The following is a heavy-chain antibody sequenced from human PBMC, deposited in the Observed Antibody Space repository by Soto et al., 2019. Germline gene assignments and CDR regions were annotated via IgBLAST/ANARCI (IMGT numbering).Heavy chain of an antibody. Sequence: EVQLVESGGGLVQPGRSLRLSCAASGFTFDDHAMHWVRQAPGKGLEWVSGISWNSGSIGYADSVKGRFTISRDNAKNSLYLLINSLRAEDTALYYCAKGPLYYYYYMDVWGKGTTVTVSS. V-gene: IGHV3-9*01. CDR3: AKGPLYYYYYMDV. CDR2: ISWNSGSI. J-gene: IGHJ6*03. CDR1: GFTFDDHA.